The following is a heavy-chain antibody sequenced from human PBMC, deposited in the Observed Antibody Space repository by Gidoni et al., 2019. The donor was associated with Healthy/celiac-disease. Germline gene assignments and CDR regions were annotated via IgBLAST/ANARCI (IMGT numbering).Heavy chain of an antibody. CDR1: GYSFPRYW. V-gene: IGHV5-51*03. D-gene: IGHD2-15*01. CDR2: IYPGDSDT. Sequence: EVQLVQSGAEVKKPGDSLKLSCKASGYSFPRYWIGWVRQMPGKGVGWMGIIYPGDSDTRYSPSFQGQVTISADKSISTAYLQWSSLKASDTAMYYCARRRYCSGGSCYSGFDYWGQGTLVTVSS. J-gene: IGHJ4*02. CDR3: ARRRYCSGGSCYSGFDY.